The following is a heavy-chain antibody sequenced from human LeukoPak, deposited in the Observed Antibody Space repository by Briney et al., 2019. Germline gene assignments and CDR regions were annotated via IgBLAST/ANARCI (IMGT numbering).Heavy chain of an antibody. J-gene: IGHJ6*02. V-gene: IGHV3-33*01. CDR3: ARDKEQWLRGRYYYGMDV. CDR2: IWYDGSNK. D-gene: IGHD6-19*01. CDR1: GFTFSSYG. Sequence: GGSLRLSCAASGFTFSSYGMHWVRQAPGKGLEWVAVIWYDGSNKYYADSVKGRFTISRDNSKNTLYLQMNSLRAEDTAVYYCARDKEQWLRGRYYYGMDVWGQGTTVTVSS.